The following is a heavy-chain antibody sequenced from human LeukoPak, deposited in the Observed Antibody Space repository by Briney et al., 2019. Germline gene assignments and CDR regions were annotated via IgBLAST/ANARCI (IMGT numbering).Heavy chain of an antibody. CDR2: IRSKAYGEAV. CDR1: GFTFGDSG. D-gene: IGHD3-3*01. CDR3: SRAPYYDFWCDY. V-gene: IGHV3-49*03. J-gene: IGHJ4*02. Sequence: PGGSLRLSCTASGFTFGDSGMSWFRQAPGKGLEWVGFIRSKAYGEAVEYAASVKGRFTISRDDSKSIAYLLMNSLKTEDTAVYYCSRAPYYDFWCDYWGQGTLVTVSS.